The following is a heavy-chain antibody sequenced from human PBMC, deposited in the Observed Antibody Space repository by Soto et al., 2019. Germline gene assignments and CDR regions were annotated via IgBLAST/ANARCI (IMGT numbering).Heavy chain of an antibody. CDR2: IIPIFGTA. CDR3: AKGYGDYVGGNYYYYYGMDV. V-gene: IGHV1-69*13. D-gene: IGHD4-17*01. CDR1: GGTFSSYA. Sequence: SVQVSCKASGGTFSSYAISWVRQAPGQGLEWMGGIIPIFGTANYAQKFQGRVTITADESTSTAYMELSSLRSEDTAVYYCAKGYGDYVGGNYYYYYGMDVWGQGTTVTVSS. J-gene: IGHJ6*02.